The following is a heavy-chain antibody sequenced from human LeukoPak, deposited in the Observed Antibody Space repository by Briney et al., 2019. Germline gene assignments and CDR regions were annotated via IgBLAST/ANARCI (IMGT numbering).Heavy chain of an antibody. V-gene: IGHV3-7*01. CDR2: IKPDGSGK. CDR3: SSQPAVIDLDF. J-gene: IGHJ4*02. CDR1: GFSFSSYW. D-gene: IGHD2/OR15-2a*01. Sequence: GGSLRLSCAASGFSFSSYWMTWVRQVPGKGLEWVANIKPDGSGKHYVDSVKGRFTISRDNAKSSLYLQMDSLRVEDTAVYYCSSQPAVIDLDFWGQGARATVSS.